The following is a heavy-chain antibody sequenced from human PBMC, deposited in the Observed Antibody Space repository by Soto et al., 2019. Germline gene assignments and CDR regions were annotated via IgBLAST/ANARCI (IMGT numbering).Heavy chain of an antibody. D-gene: IGHD6-13*01. CDR2: IYYSGST. Sequence: SETLSLTCTVSGGSISSSSYYWGWIRQPPGKGLEWIGSIYYSGSTYYNPSLKSRVTISVDTSKNQFSLKLSSVTAADTAVYYCARTYSSSWYGGYYYYGMDVWGQGTTVTVSS. V-gene: IGHV4-39*01. CDR1: GGSISSSSYY. CDR3: ARTYSSSWYGGYYYYGMDV. J-gene: IGHJ6*02.